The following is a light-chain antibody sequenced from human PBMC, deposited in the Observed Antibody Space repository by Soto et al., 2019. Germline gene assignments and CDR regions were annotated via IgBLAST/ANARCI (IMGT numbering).Light chain of an antibody. V-gene: IGLV2-14*01. CDR3: SSFRSGGTFV. J-gene: IGLJ1*01. Sequence: QSALTQPASVSGSPGQSIAISCTGTSSDIGGYNYVSWFQQHPGRAPRVLISEVSNRPSGVSHRFSGSKAGITASLTISGLQAEDEADYYCSSFRSGGTFVFXTGTKVTVL. CDR1: SSDIGGYNY. CDR2: EVS.